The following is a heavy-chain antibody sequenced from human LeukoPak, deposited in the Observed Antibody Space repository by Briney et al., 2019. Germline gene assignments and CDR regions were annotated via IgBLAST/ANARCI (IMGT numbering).Heavy chain of an antibody. V-gene: IGHV3-23*01. CDR2: ITGSGDDT. CDR3: AKGTGWASYYFDS. CDR1: GFIFSSYS. D-gene: IGHD2-15*01. J-gene: IGHJ4*02. Sequence: GGSLRLSCAASGFIFSSYSMSWVRQAPGKGLEWVSVITGSGDDTYYADSVKGQFTISRDNSQNTLYLQMNSLRVEDTALYYCAKGTGWASYYFDSWGQGTLVTVSS.